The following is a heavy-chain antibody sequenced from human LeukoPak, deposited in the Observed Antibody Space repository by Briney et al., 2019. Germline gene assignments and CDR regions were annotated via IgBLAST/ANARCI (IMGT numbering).Heavy chain of an antibody. V-gene: IGHV4-4*07. J-gene: IGHJ4*02. CDR3: ARAGPRGLTHENFDY. CDR2: IYTSGST. CDR1: GGSISSYY. D-gene: IGHD5-12*01. Sequence: PSETLSLTCTVSGGSISSYYWSWIRQPAGKGLEWIGRIYTSGSTNYNPSLKSRVTMSVDTSKNQFSLKLSSVTAADTAVYYCARAGPRGLTHENFDYWGQGTLVTVSS.